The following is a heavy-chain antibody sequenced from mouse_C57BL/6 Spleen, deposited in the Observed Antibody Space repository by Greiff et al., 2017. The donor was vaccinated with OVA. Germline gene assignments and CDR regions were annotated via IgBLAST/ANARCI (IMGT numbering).Heavy chain of an antibody. D-gene: IGHD1-1*01. CDR3: SIATVVADAMDY. CDR2: INPNNGGT. Sequence: VQLQQSGPELVKPGASVKIPCKASGYTFTDYNMDWVKQSHGKSLEWIGDINPNNGGTIYNQKFKGKATLTVDKSSSTAYMELRSLTSEDTAVYYCSIATVVADAMDYWGQGTSVTGSS. J-gene: IGHJ4*01. V-gene: IGHV1-18*01. CDR1: GYTFTDYN.